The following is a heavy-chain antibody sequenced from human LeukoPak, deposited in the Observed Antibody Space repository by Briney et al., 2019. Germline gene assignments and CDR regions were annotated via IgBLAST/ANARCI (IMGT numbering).Heavy chain of an antibody. CDR3: ARGPPTGGGAYVGDY. CDR2: TDAGGSST. D-gene: IGHD2-8*02. V-gene: IGHV3-74*01. CDR1: ELNFENHW. J-gene: IGHJ4*01. Sequence: GGSLRLSCAASELNFENHWMHWVRQVPGKGLEWVSRTDAGGSSTSYADSVRGRFSISRDNGKSTLYLQMNSLRVEDTAVYYCARGPPTGGGAYVGDYWGHGTLVTVSS.